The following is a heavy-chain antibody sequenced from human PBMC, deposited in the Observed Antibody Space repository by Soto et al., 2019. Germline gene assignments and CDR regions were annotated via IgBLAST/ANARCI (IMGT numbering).Heavy chain of an antibody. CDR1: GDSMSPFY. CDR2: IYYSGNT. CDR3: ARGVYDYWSGYYAGSGLDV. J-gene: IGHJ6*02. D-gene: IGHD3-3*01. V-gene: IGHV4-59*13. Sequence: QVPLQESGPGLVKPSETLSLTCTVSGDSMSPFYWHWIRQSPGKGLEWIGYIYYSGNTNYNPSLKSRVAISVDTSKNQFYLKLSSVTAADTAVYYCARGVYDYWSGYYAGSGLDVWGQGTTVTVSS.